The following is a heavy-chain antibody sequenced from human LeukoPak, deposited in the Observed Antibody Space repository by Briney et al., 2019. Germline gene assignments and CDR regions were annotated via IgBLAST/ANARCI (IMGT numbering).Heavy chain of an antibody. CDR3: ARDLRLRRITMIVVVDAFDI. Sequence: GGSLRLSCAASGFTFSSYWMSWVRQAPGKGLEWVANIKQDGSEKYYVDSVKGRFTISRDNAKNSLYLQMNSLRAEDTAVYYCARDLRLRRITMIVVVDAFDIWGQGTMVTVSS. V-gene: IGHV3-7*04. CDR1: GFTFSSYW. J-gene: IGHJ3*02. CDR2: IKQDGSEK. D-gene: IGHD3-22*01.